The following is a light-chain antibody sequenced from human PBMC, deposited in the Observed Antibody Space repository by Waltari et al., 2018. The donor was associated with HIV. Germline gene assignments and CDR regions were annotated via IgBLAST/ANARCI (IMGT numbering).Light chain of an antibody. V-gene: IGLV2-14*03. CDR1: SSDIGSYNY. J-gene: IGLJ3*02. CDR3: TSFTSSSAWV. Sequence: QSALTQPAPVSGSLGQSITFSCTRTSSDIGSYNYFSWYQQHPGKATKRMIYDVTNRPSGVSNRFSCSKSGNTASLTISGLQAEDEADYYCTSFTSSSAWVFGGGTMLTVL. CDR2: DVT.